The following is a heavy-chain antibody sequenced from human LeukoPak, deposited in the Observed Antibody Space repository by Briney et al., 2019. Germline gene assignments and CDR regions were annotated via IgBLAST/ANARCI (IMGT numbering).Heavy chain of an antibody. CDR2: ISSSGSTI. CDR3: AGDTYYYGSGSYYVFDY. V-gene: IGHV3-48*03. J-gene: IGHJ4*02. Sequence: GGSLRLSCAASGFTFSSYEMNWVRQAPGKGLEWVSYISSSGSTIYYADSVKGRFTISRDNAKNSLYLQMNSLRAEDTAVYYCAGDTYYYGSGSYYVFDYWGQGTLVTVSS. CDR1: GFTFSSYE. D-gene: IGHD3-10*01.